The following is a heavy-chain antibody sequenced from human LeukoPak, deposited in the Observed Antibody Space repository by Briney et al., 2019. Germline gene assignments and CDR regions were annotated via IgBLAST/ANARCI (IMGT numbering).Heavy chain of an antibody. V-gene: IGHV3-73*01. CDR3: AKGASGYSYGDYMDV. Sequence: GGSLRLSCAASGFTFSGSAMHWVRQASGKGLEWVGRIRSKANSYATAYAASVKGRFTISRDDPKNTAYLQMNSLKTEDTAVYYCAKGASGYSYGDYMDVWGKGTTVTVSS. J-gene: IGHJ6*03. CDR1: GFTFSGSA. CDR2: IRSKANSYAT. D-gene: IGHD5-18*01.